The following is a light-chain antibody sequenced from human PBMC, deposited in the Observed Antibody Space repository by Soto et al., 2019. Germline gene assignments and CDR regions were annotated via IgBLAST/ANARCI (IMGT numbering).Light chain of an antibody. CDR2: GAS. V-gene: IGKV1-39*01. CDR1: QTISFF. J-gene: IGKJ1*01. Sequence: DVRLTQSPSSLSASVRDRVTMTCRANQTISFFLNWYQQRPGRAPKLLIYGASNLLSGVPSRFSGSRSGTEFTLVISSLQVDDFATYYCQEALNEPWTFGQGTKVEI. CDR3: QEALNEPWT.